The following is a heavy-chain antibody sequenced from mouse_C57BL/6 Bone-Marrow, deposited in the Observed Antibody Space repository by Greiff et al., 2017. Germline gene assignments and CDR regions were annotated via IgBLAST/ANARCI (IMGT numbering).Heavy chain of an antibody. CDR3: ARSRSYYDAMDY. D-gene: IGHD2-1*01. CDR1: GYTFTSYG. J-gene: IGHJ4*01. V-gene: IGHV1-81*01. Sequence: QVQLQQSGAELARPGASVKLSCKASGYTFTSYGISWVKQRPGQGLEWIGEIYPRSGNTYYNEKFKGKATLTADKSSSTAYMELRSLTSEDSAVYFCARSRSYYDAMDYWGQGTSVTVSS. CDR2: IYPRSGNT.